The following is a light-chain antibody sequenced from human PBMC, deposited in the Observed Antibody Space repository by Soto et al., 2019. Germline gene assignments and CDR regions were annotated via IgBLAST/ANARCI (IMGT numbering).Light chain of an antibody. V-gene: IGKV2D-29*01. CDR2: GVS. CDR3: IHSFEIRT. CDR1: QNLLRSDGETV. J-gene: IGKJ2*01. Sequence: EIVLTQTPLSLSVTPGQPASISCKSNQNLLRSDGETVLYWYLQKPGQPPQPLIYGVSRQFSGVPERFSGSGSGTEFTLKISRVEADDVGVYYCIHSFEIRTFGQGTKLEIK.